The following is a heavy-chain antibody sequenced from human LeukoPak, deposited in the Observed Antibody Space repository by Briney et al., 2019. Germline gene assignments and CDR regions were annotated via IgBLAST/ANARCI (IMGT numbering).Heavy chain of an antibody. CDR1: GFTFSTYS. CDR3: ARDLDTYYGMDV. D-gene: IGHD5-18*01. V-gene: IGHV3-48*01. J-gene: IGHJ6*02. CDR2: ISSRSSTI. Sequence: GGSLRLSCAASGFTFSTYSMNWVRQAPGKGLEWVSYISSRSSTIYYVDSVKGRFTISRDNAKNSLYLQMNSLRAEDTAVYYCARDLDTYYGMDVWGQGTTVTASS.